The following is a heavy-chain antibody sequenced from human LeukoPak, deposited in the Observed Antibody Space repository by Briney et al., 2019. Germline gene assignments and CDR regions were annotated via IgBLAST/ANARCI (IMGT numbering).Heavy chain of an antibody. CDR2: ISAYNGNT. V-gene: IGHV1-18*01. CDR3: AGRVTGSYQYNWFDP. Sequence: ASVKVSCKASGYTFTSYGISWVRQAPGQGLEWMGWISAYNGNTNYAQKLQGRVTMTTDTSTSTAYMELRSLRSDDTAVYYCAGRVTGSYQYNWFDPWGQGTLVTVSS. J-gene: IGHJ5*02. CDR1: GYTFTSYG. D-gene: IGHD3-10*01.